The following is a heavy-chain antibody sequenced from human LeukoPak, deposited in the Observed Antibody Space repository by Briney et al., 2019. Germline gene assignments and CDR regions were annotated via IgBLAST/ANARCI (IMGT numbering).Heavy chain of an antibody. CDR3: ASSFVYYDSSGYYYGRYYFDY. D-gene: IGHD3-22*01. V-gene: IGHV4-39*01. J-gene: IGHJ4*02. CDR2: IYYSGST. Sequence: SETLSLTCTVSGDSVSSSNYYWAWIRQPPGKGLEWIGNIYYSGSTYYNPSLKSRVTISVDTSKNQFSLKLSSVTAADTAVYYCASSFVYYDSSGYYYGRYYFDYWGQGTLVTVSS. CDR1: GDSVSSSNYY.